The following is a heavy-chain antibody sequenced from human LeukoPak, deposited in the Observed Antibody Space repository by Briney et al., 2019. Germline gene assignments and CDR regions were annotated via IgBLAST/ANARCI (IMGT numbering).Heavy chain of an antibody. CDR2: IHYTGNT. V-gene: IGHV4-59*13. CDR1: GGSISDYY. Sequence: SETLSLTCAVSGGSISDYYWSWIRQPPGKGLELMGYIHYTGNTNYNPSLQSRITISVDTSKNQFSLKVTSMTAADTAIYYCARWGRGSGSFNWFDPWGQGTLVTVSS. J-gene: IGHJ5*02. CDR3: ARWGRGSGSFNWFDP. D-gene: IGHD3-10*01.